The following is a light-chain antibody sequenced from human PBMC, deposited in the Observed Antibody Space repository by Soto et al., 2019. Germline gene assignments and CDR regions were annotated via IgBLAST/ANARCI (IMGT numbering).Light chain of an antibody. Sequence: QSVLAQPAAVSGSPGQTIIISCTGTSSDVGGYSYVSWYQQHPGKAPKLIIYEVTNRPSGVPHRFSGSKSGNTASLTISGLQAEDESHYYCSSYTSISTVLFGGGTKLTVL. CDR3: SSYTSISTVL. V-gene: IGLV2-14*01. CDR1: SSDVGGYSY. J-gene: IGLJ2*01. CDR2: EVT.